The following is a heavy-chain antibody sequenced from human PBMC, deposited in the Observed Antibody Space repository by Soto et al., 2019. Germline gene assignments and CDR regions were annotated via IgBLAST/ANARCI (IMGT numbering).Heavy chain of an antibody. V-gene: IGHV1-69*13. CDR1: GGTFSSFG. Sequence: SVKVSCKASGGTFSSFGISWVRQAPGQGLEWMGGIIPVFGRPNYAQRFRGRFTITADESTNTSYMELIDLTSEDTAVYYCAREASGYDFWGQGTQVTVSS. D-gene: IGHD5-12*01. CDR3: AREASGYDF. CDR2: IIPVFGRP. J-gene: IGHJ1*01.